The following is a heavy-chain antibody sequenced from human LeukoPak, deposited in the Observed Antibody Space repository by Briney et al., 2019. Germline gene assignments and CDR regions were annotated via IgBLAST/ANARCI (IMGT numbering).Heavy chain of an antibody. J-gene: IGHJ3*02. Sequence: SETLSLTCAVSGGSISSSNWWSWVRQPPGKGLEWIGEICHSGSTNYNPSLKSRVTISVDKSKNQFSLKLSSVTAADTAVYYCARLRGYSYGTDAFDIWGQGTMVTVSS. V-gene: IGHV4-4*02. CDR3: ARLRGYSYGTDAFDI. CDR1: GGSISSSNW. CDR2: ICHSGST. D-gene: IGHD5-18*01.